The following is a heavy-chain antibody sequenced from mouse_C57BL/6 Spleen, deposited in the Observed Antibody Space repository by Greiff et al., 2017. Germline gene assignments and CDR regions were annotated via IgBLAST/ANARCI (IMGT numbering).Heavy chain of an antibody. J-gene: IGHJ2*01. CDR2: ISYDGSN. D-gene: IGHD3-3*01. CDR3: ARGRDGYFDY. V-gene: IGHV3-6*01. Sequence: EVQVVESGPGLVKPSQSLSLTCSVTGYSFTSGYYWNWIRQFPGNKLEWMGYISYDGSNNYNPSLKNRISITRDTSKNQFFLKLNSVTTEDTATYYCARGRDGYFDYWGQGTTLTVSS. CDR1: GYSFTSGYY.